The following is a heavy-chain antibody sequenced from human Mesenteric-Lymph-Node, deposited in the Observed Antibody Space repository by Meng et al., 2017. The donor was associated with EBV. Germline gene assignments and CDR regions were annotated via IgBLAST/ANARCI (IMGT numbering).Heavy chain of an antibody. CDR2: IYHAGNT. Sequence: QVQLQESGPGLVKPSGTLSLTCAVSGGSISTYNWWSWVRQPPGKGLEWIGEIYHAGNTNYNPSLKSQVTMSVDTSKNQFSLKLSSVTAADTAVYYCARGRGVYYDFWSGYSAWGQGTLVTVSS. D-gene: IGHD3-3*01. V-gene: IGHV4-4*02. J-gene: IGHJ4*02. CDR3: ARGRGVYYDFWSGYSA. CDR1: GGSISTYNW.